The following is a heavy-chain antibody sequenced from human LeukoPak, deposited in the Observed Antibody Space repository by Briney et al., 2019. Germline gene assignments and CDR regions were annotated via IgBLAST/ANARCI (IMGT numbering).Heavy chain of an antibody. CDR2: IYYSGST. Sequence: SETLSLTCTVSGGSISSSSYYWGWIRQPPGKGLEWIGNIYYSGSTYYNSSLKSRVTISLDTSRNQFSLKLSSVTAADTAVYYCARQLGDRLLFDYWGQGTLVTVSS. D-gene: IGHD2-21*01. CDR3: ARQLGDRLLFDY. CDR1: GGSISSSSYY. V-gene: IGHV4-39*07. J-gene: IGHJ4*02.